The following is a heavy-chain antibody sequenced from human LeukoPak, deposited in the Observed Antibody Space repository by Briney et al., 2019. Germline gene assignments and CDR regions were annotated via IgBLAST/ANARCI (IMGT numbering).Heavy chain of an antibody. D-gene: IGHD4-11*01. J-gene: IGHJ6*03. CDR1: GFTFNTFE. Sequence: GGSLRLSCAASGFTFNTFELNWVRQAPGKGLEWLAHISNNGDTIHYATSVEDRFTISRDNAKNSVYLQMNSLRVEDTALYYCARDATTTVGWVYMDVWGKGTAVTIS. CDR2: ISNNGDTI. CDR3: ARDATTTVGWVYMDV. V-gene: IGHV3-48*03.